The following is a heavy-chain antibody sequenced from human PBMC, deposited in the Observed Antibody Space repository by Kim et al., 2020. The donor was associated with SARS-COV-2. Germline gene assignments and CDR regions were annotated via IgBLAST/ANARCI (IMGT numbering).Heavy chain of an antibody. CDR3: ARDALSRGGTTYDWFDP. Sequence: GGSLRLSCAASGFTFSSYAMHWVRQAPGKGLEWVAVISYDGSNKYYADSVKGRFTISRDNSKNTLYLQMNSLRAEDTAVYYCARDALSRGGTTYDWFDPWGQGTLVTVSS. CDR1: GFTFSSYA. D-gene: IGHD1-1*01. CDR2: ISYDGSNK. J-gene: IGHJ5*02. V-gene: IGHV3-30-3*01.